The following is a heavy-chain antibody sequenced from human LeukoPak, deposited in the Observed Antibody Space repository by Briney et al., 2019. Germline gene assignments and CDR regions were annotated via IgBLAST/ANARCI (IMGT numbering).Heavy chain of an antibody. J-gene: IGHJ4*02. V-gene: IGHV3-23*01. D-gene: IGHD3-9*01. Sequence: GGSLRLSCAASGFTFSSYDMSWVRQAPGKGLEWVSGISGSGGSTYYADSVKGRFTISRDNSKNTLYLQMNSLRAEDTAVYYCAKDGPPFDWLLKFHDYWGQGTLVTVSS. CDR2: ISGSGGST. CDR1: GFTFSSYD. CDR3: AKDGPPFDWLLKFHDY.